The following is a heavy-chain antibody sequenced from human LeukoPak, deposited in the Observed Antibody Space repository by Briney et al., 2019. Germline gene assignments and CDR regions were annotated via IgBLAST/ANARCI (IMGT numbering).Heavy chain of an antibody. CDR1: DDSITMYY. CDR3: ARGYYYDSSGYYYWYNWFDP. D-gene: IGHD3-22*01. V-gene: IGHV4-59*08. J-gene: IGHJ5*02. Sequence: SETLSLTCTVSDDSITMYYWTWIRQPPGKGLEWIGYVDHTGSTNFNPSLKSRVTISVDTSKNQFSLKLSSVTAADTAVYYCARGYYYDSSGYYYWYNWFDPWGQGTLVTVSS. CDR2: VDHTGST.